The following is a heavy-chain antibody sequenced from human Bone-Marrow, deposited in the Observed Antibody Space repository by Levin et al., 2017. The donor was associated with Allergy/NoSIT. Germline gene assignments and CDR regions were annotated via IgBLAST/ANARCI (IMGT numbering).Heavy chain of an antibody. CDR2: IRSRDTYI. V-gene: IGHV3-21*01. Sequence: LSLTCAASGFTFTDYTIHWVRQAPGKGLEWVSSIRSRDTYIHYADSVKGLFTISRDNAKQSVYLQMDSLRAEDTAVYYCTRVGRLGGMDVWGQGTTVTVSS. CDR3: TRVGRLGGMDV. D-gene: IGHD3-10*01. CDR1: GFTFTDYT. J-gene: IGHJ6*02.